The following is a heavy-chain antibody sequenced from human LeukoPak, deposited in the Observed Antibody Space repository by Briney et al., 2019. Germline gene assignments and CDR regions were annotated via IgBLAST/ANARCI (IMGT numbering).Heavy chain of an antibody. V-gene: IGHV3-74*01. CDR3: ALRYCTSTSCYPYFDY. Sequence: GGSLRLSCAASGFTFNSCWMHWVRQAPGKGLVWVSRINNDGSSTNYADSVKGRFTTSRDNAKNTLYLQMNSLRAEDTAVYYCALRYCTSTSCYPYFDYWGQGTVVTVSS. CDR1: GFTFNSCW. J-gene: IGHJ4*02. D-gene: IGHD2-2*01. CDR2: INNDGSST.